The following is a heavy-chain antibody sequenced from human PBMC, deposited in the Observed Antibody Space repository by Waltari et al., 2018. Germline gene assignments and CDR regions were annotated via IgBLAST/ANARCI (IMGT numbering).Heavy chain of an antibody. D-gene: IGHD1-26*01. CDR1: GYTFTSYD. CDR2: MKPNRGKT. J-gene: IGHJ6*02. Sequence: QVQLVQSGAEVKKPGASVKVSCKASGYTFTSYDINWVRQATGPGLEWMGWMKPNRGKTGYGQKFQGGDTITRNTSISTAYMELSSLRSEDTAVYYCARSRLQWDYYYYGMDVWGQGTTVTVSS. V-gene: IGHV1-8*03. CDR3: ARSRLQWDYYYYGMDV.